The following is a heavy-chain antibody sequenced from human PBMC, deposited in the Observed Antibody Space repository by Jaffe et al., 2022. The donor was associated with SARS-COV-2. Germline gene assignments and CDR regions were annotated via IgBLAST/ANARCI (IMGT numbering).Heavy chain of an antibody. J-gene: IGHJ4*02. CDR3: ARGLGGIVLMVYAYDY. Sequence: QVQLQQWGAGLLKPSETLSLTCAVYGGSFSGYYWSWIRQPPGKGLEWIGEINHSGSTNYNPSLKSRVTISVDTSKNQFSLKLSSVTAADTAVYYCARGLGGIVLMVYAYDYWGQGTLVTVSS. CDR1: GGSFSGYY. V-gene: IGHV4-34*01. CDR2: INHSGST. D-gene: IGHD2-8*01.